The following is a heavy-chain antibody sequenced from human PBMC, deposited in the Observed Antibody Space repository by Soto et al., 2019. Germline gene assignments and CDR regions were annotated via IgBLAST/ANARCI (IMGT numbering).Heavy chain of an antibody. V-gene: IGHV3-23*01. CDR1: GFTFSSYA. CDR2: ISGSGGST. D-gene: IGHD4-17*01. Sequence: EVQLLESGGGLVQPGGSLRLSCAASGFTFSSYAMSWVRQAPGKGLEWVSAISGSGGSTYYADSVKGRFTISRDNSKTTLYLQMNSLRAEDTAVYYCAKGGLRSREMGYWGQGTLVTVSS. J-gene: IGHJ4*02. CDR3: AKGGLRSREMGY.